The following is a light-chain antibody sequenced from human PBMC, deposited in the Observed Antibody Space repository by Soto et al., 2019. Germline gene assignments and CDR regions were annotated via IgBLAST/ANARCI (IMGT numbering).Light chain of an antibody. J-gene: IGLJ2*01. CDR2: DVS. V-gene: IGLV2-14*01. CDR3: SSYTRSSTLV. Sequence: QSVLTQPPSVSGSPGQSITISCTGTSSDIGSYNYVSWYQQHPGKVPKLMIYDVSNRPSGVSNRFSGSKSGNTASLTISGLQAEDEADYYCSSYTRSSTLVFGGGTKVTVL. CDR1: SSDIGSYNY.